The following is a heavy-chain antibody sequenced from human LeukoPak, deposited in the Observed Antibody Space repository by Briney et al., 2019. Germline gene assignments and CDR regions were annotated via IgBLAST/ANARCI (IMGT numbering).Heavy chain of an antibody. CDR2: ISSSGSAI. J-gene: IGHJ6*03. V-gene: IGHV3-11*01. CDR1: GFIFSDYY. Sequence: GGSLRLSCAASGFIFSDYYMNWIRQAPGKGLEWVSYISSSGSAIYYADSVKGRFTISRDNTKNSLYLQMNSLRAEDTAIYYCATSMVYAYYMGVWGKGTTVPASS. D-gene: IGHD2-8*01. CDR3: ATSMVYAYYMGV.